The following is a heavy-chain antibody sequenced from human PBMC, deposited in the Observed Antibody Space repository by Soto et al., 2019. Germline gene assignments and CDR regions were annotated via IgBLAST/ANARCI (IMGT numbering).Heavy chain of an antibody. Sequence: EVQLVESGGGLVQPGGSLRLSCAASGFTVSSNYMSWVRQAPWKGLEWVSVIYSGGSTYYADSVKGRFTISRDNSKYXXSXQXXSLRAEYTAVYYCAARPHIAVAAPFLDYYYYGMDVWGQGATVTVSS. V-gene: IGHV3-66*01. CDR1: GFTVSSNY. CDR2: IYSGGST. CDR3: AARPHIAVAAPFLDYYYYGMDV. J-gene: IGHJ6*02. D-gene: IGHD6-19*01.